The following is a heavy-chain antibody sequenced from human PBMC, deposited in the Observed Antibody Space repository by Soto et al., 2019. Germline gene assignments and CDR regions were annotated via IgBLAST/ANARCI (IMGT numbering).Heavy chain of an antibody. J-gene: IGHJ3*02. CDR3: ARERDIVATSADAFDI. Sequence: GGSLRLSCAASGFTVSSNYMSWVRQAPGKGLEWVSVIYSGGSTYYADSVKGRFTISRDNSKNTLYLQMNSLRAEDTAVYYCARERDIVATSADAFDIWGQGTMVTVSS. V-gene: IGHV3-66*01. CDR2: IYSGGST. CDR1: GFTVSSNY. D-gene: IGHD5-12*01.